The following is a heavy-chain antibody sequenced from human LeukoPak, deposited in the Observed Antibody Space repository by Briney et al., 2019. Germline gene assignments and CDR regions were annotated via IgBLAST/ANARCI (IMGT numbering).Heavy chain of an antibody. Sequence: ASVKVSCKASGGTFSSYAISWVRQAPGQGLEWMGWINPNSGGTNYAQKFQGRVTMTRDTSISTAYMELSRLRSDDTAVYYCARERGRYNRNDYWGQGTLVTVSS. CDR1: GGTFSSYA. CDR2: INPNSGGT. J-gene: IGHJ4*02. CDR3: ARERGRYNRNDY. D-gene: IGHD1-1*01. V-gene: IGHV1-2*02.